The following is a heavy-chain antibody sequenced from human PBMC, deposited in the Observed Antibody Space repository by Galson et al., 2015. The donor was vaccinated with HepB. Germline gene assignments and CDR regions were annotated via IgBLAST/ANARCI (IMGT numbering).Heavy chain of an antibody. Sequence: SEFSFSTYHMNWVRQAPGKGLEWVSYIDSTSSYTYYADSVKGRFTISRDNAKNTLYLQMNSLRAEDTAVFYCARSSGSNYFYGMDVWGQGTTVTVSS. CDR2: IDSTSSYT. V-gene: IGHV3-21*06. CDR1: EFSFSTYH. J-gene: IGHJ6*02. D-gene: IGHD5-12*01. CDR3: ARSSGSNYFYGMDV.